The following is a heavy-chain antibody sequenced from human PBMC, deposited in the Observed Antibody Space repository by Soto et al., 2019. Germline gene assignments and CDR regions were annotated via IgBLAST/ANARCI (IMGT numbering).Heavy chain of an antibody. CDR3: ARILPPTVTNPTDMGMDV. D-gene: IGHD4-4*01. J-gene: IGHJ6*02. CDR1: GFSLSNARMG. CDR2: IFSNDEK. Sequence: QVTLKESGPVLVKPTETLTLTCTVSGFSLSNARMGVSWIRQPPGKALEWLAHIFSNDEKSYSTSLKSMLTISKDTTKSQVVLTMPNMDPVDTATYYCARILPPTVTNPTDMGMDVWGQGTTVTVSS. V-gene: IGHV2-26*01.